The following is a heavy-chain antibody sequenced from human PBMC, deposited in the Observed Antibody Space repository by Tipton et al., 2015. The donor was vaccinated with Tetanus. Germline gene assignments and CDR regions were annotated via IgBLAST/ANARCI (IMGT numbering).Heavy chain of an antibody. J-gene: IGHJ4*02. V-gene: IGHV1-18*01. CDR2: ISTYNGNT. CDR1: GYTFTSYG. CDR3: ARLVRQWLVPEDY. Sequence: QVQLVQSGAEVKKPGASVKVSCKASGYTFTSYGISWARQAPGQGLEWMGWISTYNGNTNYVQKFQGRVTMTTDTSTNTAYMELRSLRSDDAALYYCARLVRQWLVPEDYWGQGTLVTVSS. D-gene: IGHD6-19*01.